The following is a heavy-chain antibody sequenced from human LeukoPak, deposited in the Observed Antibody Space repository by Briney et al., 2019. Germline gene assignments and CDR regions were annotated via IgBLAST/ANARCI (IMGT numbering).Heavy chain of an antibody. Sequence: SVKVSCKASGGTFSSYSISWVRQASGQGLEWMGRIIPIFGTANYAQKFQGRVTITADESTSTAYMELSSLRSEDTAVYYCARMPHIRPAVTTQAHDAFDIWGQGTMVTVSS. V-gene: IGHV1-69*13. CDR1: GGTFSSYS. CDR3: ARMPHIRPAVTTQAHDAFDI. J-gene: IGHJ3*02. D-gene: IGHD4-17*01. CDR2: IIPIFGTA.